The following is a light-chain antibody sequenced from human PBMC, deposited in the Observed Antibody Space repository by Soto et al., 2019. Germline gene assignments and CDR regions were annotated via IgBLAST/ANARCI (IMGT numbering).Light chain of an antibody. J-gene: IGKJ4*01. CDR2: GAS. CDR3: QRYGTSPPLT. V-gene: IGKV3-20*01. CDR1: QSVSSSY. Sequence: EIVLTQSPGTLSFSPGERATLSCRASQSVSSSYLAWYQQKPGQAPRLLIYGASSRATGIPDRFSGSGSATDFTLTISRLEPEDFAVYYCQRYGTSPPLTFGGGTKVDIK.